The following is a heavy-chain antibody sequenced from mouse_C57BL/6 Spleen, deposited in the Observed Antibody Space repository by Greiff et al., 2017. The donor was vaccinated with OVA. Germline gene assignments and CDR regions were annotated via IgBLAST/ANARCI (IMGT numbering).Heavy chain of an antibody. CDR1: GYTFTSYW. J-gene: IGHJ1*03. CDR3: ARYGGLNGSYWYFDV. CDR2: IDPSDSET. Sequence: QVQLQQPGAELVRPGSSVKLSCKASGYTFTSYWMHWVKQRPIQGLEWIGNIDPSDSETHYNQKFKDKATLTVDKSSSTAYMQLSSLTSEDSAVYYCARYGGLNGSYWYFDVWGTGTTVTVSS. V-gene: IGHV1-52*01. D-gene: IGHD4-1*01.